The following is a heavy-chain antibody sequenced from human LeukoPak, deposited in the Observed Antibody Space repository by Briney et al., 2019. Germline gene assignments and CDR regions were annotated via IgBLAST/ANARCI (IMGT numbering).Heavy chain of an antibody. J-gene: IGHJ5*02. Sequence: GGSLRLSCAASGFTFSSYAMHWVRQAPGKGLEWVAVISYDGSNKYYADSVKGRFTISRDNSKNTLYLQMNSLRAEDTAVYYCAKEDASVRFLEWPKGFDPWGQGTLVTVSS. V-gene: IGHV3-30-3*01. CDR1: GFTFSSYA. CDR2: ISYDGSNK. D-gene: IGHD3-3*01. CDR3: AKEDASVRFLEWPKGFDP.